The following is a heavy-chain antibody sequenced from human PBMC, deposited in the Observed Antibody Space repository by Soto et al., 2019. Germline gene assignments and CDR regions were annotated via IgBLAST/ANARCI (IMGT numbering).Heavy chain of an antibody. V-gene: IGHV3-21*01. CDR2: ISSGGTYV. CDR3: ARLYSSWSAFDY. Sequence: GGSLRLSCAASGFIFRSYGMNWVRQAPGKGLEWVASISSGGTYVYYAESAKGRFTISRDNGKNSLYLQMSSLRAEDTALYYCARLYSSWSAFDYWGQGSLVTVSS. D-gene: IGHD6-6*01. CDR1: GFIFRSYG. J-gene: IGHJ4*02.